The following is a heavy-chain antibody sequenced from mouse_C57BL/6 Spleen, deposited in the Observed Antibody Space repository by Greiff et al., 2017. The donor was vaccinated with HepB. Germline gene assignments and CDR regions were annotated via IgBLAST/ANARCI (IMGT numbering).Heavy chain of an antibody. CDR2: INYDGSST. J-gene: IGHJ2*01. V-gene: IGHV5-16*01. Sequence: EVQLVESEGGLVQPGSSMKLSCTASGFTFSDYYMAWVRQVPEKGLEWVANINYDGSSTYYLDSLKSRFIISRDNAKNMLYLQMSSLKSEDTATYYCARDRGLLDYFDYWGQGTTLTVSS. CDR1: GFTFSDYY. CDR3: ARDRGLLDYFDY.